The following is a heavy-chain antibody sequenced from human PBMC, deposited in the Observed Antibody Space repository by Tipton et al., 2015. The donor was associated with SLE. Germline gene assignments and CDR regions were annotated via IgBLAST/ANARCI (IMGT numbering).Heavy chain of an antibody. CDR2: INHSGST. CDR3: ARGVQLSPRAFDI. CDR1: GGSFSGYY. Sequence: TLFLTCAVYGGSFSGYYWSWIRQPPGKGLEWIGEINHSGSTNYNPSLKSRVTISVDTSKNQFSLKLSSVTAADTAVYYCARGVQLSPRAFDIWGQGTMVTVSS. D-gene: IGHD2-2*01. J-gene: IGHJ3*02. V-gene: IGHV4-34*01.